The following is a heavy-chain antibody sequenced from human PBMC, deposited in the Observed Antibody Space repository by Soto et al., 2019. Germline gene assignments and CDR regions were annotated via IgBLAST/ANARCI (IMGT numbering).Heavy chain of an antibody. CDR3: GRTGPTHS. CDR1: GFTFSNFW. CDR2: INGDGSDK. V-gene: IGHV3-7*05. D-gene: IGHD1-1*01. J-gene: IGHJ4*02. Sequence: EVQLEESGGGLVQPGGSLRLSCAVSGFTFSNFWMSWARQAPGKGLEWVANINGDGSDKYYADSVKGRFTISRDNVNNSLFLQMNYLGVDDTAVYYCGRTGPTHSWGQGTLVTVSS.